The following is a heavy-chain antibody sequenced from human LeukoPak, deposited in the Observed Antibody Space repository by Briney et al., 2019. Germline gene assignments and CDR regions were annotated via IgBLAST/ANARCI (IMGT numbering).Heavy chain of an antibody. CDR2: INPNSGGT. D-gene: IGHD2-21*02. CDR1: VYTFTGYY. CDR3: ARDAPLVADIPCDY. V-gene: IGHV1-2*02. J-gene: IGHJ4*02. Sequence: ASVKVSCKASVYTFTGYYMHWVRQAPGQGLEWMGWINPNSGGTNYAQKFQGRVTMTRDTSISTAYMELSRLRSDDTAVYYCARDAPLVADIPCDYWGQGTLVTVSS.